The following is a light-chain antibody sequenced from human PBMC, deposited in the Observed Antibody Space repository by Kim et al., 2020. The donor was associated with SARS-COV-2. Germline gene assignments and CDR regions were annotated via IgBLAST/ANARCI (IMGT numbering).Light chain of an antibody. V-gene: IGKV1-5*01. CDR2: DAS. Sequence: DIQMTQSPSTLSASVGDRVTITCRASQSISNWLAWYQQKPGKAPKLLIYDASNLESGVPSRFSGSGSGTEFTLTISSLQPDDFATYHCQQYNSYSRTFGQGTKLEIK. J-gene: IGKJ1*01. CDR1: QSISNW. CDR3: QQYNSYSRT.